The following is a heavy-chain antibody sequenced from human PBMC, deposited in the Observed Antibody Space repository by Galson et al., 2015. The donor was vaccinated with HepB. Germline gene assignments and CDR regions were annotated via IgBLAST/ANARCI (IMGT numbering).Heavy chain of an antibody. V-gene: IGHV1-24*01. D-gene: IGHD1-26*01. CDR2: FDPEDGET. CDR1: GYTLTELS. J-gene: IGHJ6*02. CDR3: ATGWADSGSYLHS. Sequence: SVKVSCKVSGYTLTELSMHWVRQAPGKGLEWMGGFDPEDGETIYAQKFQGRVTMTEDTSTDTAYMELSSLRSEDTAVYYCATGWADSGSYLHSWGQGTTVTVSS.